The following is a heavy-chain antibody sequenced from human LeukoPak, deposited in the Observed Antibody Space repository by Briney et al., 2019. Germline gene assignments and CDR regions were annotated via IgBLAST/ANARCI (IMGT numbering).Heavy chain of an antibody. D-gene: IGHD2-15*01. CDR2: IIPISGTA. CDR1: GGTFSNYV. CDR3: SLYCSGGSCRQRGYYYGMDV. V-gene: IGHV1-69*13. Sequence: GGSVKVSCKASGGTFSNYVISWVRQAPGQGLECMGGIIPISGTANYAQKFQGRVTITADESTSTAHMELSSLRSEDTAVYYCSLYCSGGSCRQRGYYYGMDVWGQGTTVTVS. J-gene: IGHJ6*02.